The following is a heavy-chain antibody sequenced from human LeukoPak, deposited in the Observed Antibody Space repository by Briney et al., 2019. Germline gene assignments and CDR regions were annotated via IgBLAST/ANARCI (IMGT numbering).Heavy chain of an antibody. CDR2: INHSGST. D-gene: IGHD1-26*01. CDR1: GGSISSSSYY. Sequence: SETLSLTCTVSGGSISSSSYYWSWIRQPPGKGLEWIGEINHSGSTNYNPSLKSRVTISVDTSKNQFSLKLSSVTAADTAVYYCARGRGGSYLGWLGYYFDYWGQGTLVTVSS. J-gene: IGHJ4*02. V-gene: IGHV4-39*07. CDR3: ARGRGGSYLGWLGYYFDY.